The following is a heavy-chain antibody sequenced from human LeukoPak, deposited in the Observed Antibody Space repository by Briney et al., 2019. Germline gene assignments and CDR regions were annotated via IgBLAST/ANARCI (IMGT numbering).Heavy chain of an antibody. CDR3: ARPPRGVAAAGTAYFDY. CDR1: GYRFTSYW. CDR2: LYPGDYDT. D-gene: IGHD6-13*01. J-gene: IGHJ4*02. Sequence: PGGSPKISRQGSGYRFTSYWIGWGRQMPGKGVEGMAILYPGDYDTRNSSSFQGQFTIPADKSISTAYRQWSSLKASDTAMYYCARPPRGVAAAGTAYFDYWGQGTLVTVSS. V-gene: IGHV5-51*01.